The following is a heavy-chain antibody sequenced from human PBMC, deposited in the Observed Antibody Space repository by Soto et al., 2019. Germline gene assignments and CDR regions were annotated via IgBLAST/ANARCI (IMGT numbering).Heavy chain of an antibody. CDR3: ARESRCVNGACGNLFDI. D-gene: IGHD2-8*01. J-gene: IGHJ3*02. CDR2: IYYSGST. CDR1: GGSISTYY. V-gene: IGHV4-59*12. Sequence: QVQLQESGPGLVTPSETLSLTCTVSGGSISTYYWSWIRQSPEKGLEWLGNIYYSGSTNYSPSLNSRLTISLDTSKNLFSLKLRSVTAADTAVYYCARESRCVNGACGNLFDIWGPGTKVTVSS.